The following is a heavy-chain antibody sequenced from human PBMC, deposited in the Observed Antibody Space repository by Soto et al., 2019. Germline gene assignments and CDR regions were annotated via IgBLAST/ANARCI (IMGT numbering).Heavy chain of an antibody. D-gene: IGHD3-16*01. CDR2: ISYDGSNK. J-gene: IGHJ4*02. CDR1: GFTFSSYG. Sequence: GGSLRLSCAASGFTFSSYGMHWVRQAPGKGLEWVAVISYDGSNKYYADSVKGRFTISRDNSKNTLYLQMNSLRAEETAVYYCAKEEGPGGHYFDYWGQGTLVTVSS. V-gene: IGHV3-30*18. CDR3: AKEEGPGGHYFDY.